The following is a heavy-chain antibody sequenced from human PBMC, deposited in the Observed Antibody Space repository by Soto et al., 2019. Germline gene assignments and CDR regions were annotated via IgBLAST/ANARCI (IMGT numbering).Heavy chain of an antibody. V-gene: IGHV3-74*01. CDR2: INSDGSST. CDR3: ARAGGYGDYAAVGY. D-gene: IGHD4-17*01. CDR1: GFTFSSYW. J-gene: IGHJ4*02. Sequence: GGSLRLSCAASGFTFSSYWMHWVRQAPGKGLVWVSRINSDGSSTSYADSVKGRFTISRDNAKNTLYLQMNSLRAEDTAVYYCARAGGYGDYAAVGYWGQGTLVTVSS.